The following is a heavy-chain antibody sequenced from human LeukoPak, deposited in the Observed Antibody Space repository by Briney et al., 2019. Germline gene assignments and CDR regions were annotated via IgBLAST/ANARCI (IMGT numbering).Heavy chain of an antibody. CDR2: IYTSGST. J-gene: IGHJ4*02. D-gene: IGHD6-13*01. CDR1: GGSISSYY. CDR3: ARSNYGYSSSWFGPYFDY. Sequence: SETLSLTCTVSGGSISSYYWSWIRQPAGKGLEWIGRIYTSGSTNYNPSLKSRVTMSVDTSKNQFSLKLSSVTAADTAVYYCARSNYGYSSSWFGPYFDYWGQGTLVTVSS. V-gene: IGHV4-4*07.